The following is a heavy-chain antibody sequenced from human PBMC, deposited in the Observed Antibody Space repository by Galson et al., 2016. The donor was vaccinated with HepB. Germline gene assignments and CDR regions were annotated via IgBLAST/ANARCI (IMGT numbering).Heavy chain of an antibody. Sequence: SLRLSCAASGFTFSRFSMHWVRQAPGQGLEYVAGVGHNGASTYYADSVKGRFTISRDNSKNTVHLHMSSLRAEDTAMYYCVNLPGRDGNSFDYWGQGTLVTVSS. J-gene: IGHJ4*02. CDR2: VGHNGAST. D-gene: IGHD5-24*01. CDR3: VNLPGRDGNSFDY. CDR1: GFTFSRFS. V-gene: IGHV3-64D*06.